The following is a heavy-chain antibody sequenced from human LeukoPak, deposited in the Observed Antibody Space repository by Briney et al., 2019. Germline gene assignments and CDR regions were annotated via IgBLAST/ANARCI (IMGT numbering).Heavy chain of an antibody. J-gene: IGHJ4*02. CDR2: INPNSGGT. CDR3: ARVPCPLGLYSSGCPLDY. Sequence: GASVKVSCKASGYTFTGYYMHWVRQAPGQGLEWMGWINPNSGGTNYAQKFQGRVTMTRDTSISTAYMELSRLRSDDTAVYYCARVPCPLGLYSSGCPLDYWGQGTLVTVSS. D-gene: IGHD6-19*01. CDR1: GYTFTGYY. V-gene: IGHV1-2*02.